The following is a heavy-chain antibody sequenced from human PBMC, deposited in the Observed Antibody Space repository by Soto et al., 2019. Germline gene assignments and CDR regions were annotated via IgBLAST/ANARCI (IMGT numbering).Heavy chain of an antibody. CDR1: GDSISSYY. CDR2: IYYSGNT. J-gene: IGHJ4*02. V-gene: IGHV4-59*01. CDR3: ARDQGIGASGTFDY. Sequence: QVQLQESGPGLIKPSETLSLTCTVSGDSISSYYWSWIRQPPGKGLEWIGFIYYSGNTNYNPSLKSRVTMSIDTSKNQFSLKLSSVTAADTAVYYCARDQGIGASGTFDYWGLGSLVTVSS. D-gene: IGHD6-13*01.